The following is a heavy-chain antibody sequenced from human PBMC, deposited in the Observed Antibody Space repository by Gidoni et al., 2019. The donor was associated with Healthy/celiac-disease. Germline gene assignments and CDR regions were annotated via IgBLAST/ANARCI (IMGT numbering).Heavy chain of an antibody. D-gene: IGHD6-13*01. CDR2: INTNSGGT. J-gene: IGHJ5*02. V-gene: IGHV1-2*02. CDR3: ARESVIAAAGTVWFDP. CDR1: GYTYTGYY. Sequence: QVQLVQSGAEVKKPGASVKVSCKASGYTYTGYYMHWVRQAPGQGLEWMGWINTNSGGTNYAQKFQGRVTMTRDTSISTAYMELSRLRSDDTAVYYCARESVIAAAGTVWFDPWGQGTLVTVSS.